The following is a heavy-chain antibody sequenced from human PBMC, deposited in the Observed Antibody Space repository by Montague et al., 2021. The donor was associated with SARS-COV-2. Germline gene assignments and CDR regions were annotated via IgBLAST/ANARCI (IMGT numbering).Heavy chain of an antibody. V-gene: IGHV4-4*07. CDR1: GDSISRYY. CDR2: IYTRGYV. Sequence: SETLSLTCSVSGDSISRYYWSWIRQSYGKGLEWIGRIYTRGYVNYNPALQSRVSMSVDTSKSQVSLNVTSVTAADTAVYYCAREIWDLDVWGRGILVTVSS. J-gene: IGHJ2*01. CDR3: AREIWDLDV.